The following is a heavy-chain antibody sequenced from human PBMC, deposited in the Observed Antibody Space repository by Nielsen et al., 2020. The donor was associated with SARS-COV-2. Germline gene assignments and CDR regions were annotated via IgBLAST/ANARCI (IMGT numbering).Heavy chain of an antibody. CDR2: VSGTGGST. Sequence: GGSLRLSCAASGFTFSSHAMSWVRQAPGKGLEWVSVVSGTGGSTYYADSVKGRFTISRDNSKNTLYLQMNSLRAEDTAIYYCVKSTRTLWSGYYFDYWGQGTLVTVSS. J-gene: IGHJ4*02. CDR3: VKSTRTLWSGYYFDY. D-gene: IGHD3-3*01. CDR1: GFTFSSHA. V-gene: IGHV3-23*01.